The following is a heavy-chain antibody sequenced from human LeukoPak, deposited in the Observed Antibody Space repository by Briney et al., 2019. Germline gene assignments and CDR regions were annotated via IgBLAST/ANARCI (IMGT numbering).Heavy chain of an antibody. Sequence: SETLSLTCTVSGDSFSSHYWTWIRQPPGKGLEWIGEINHSGSTNYNPSLKSRVTISVDTSKNQFSLKLSSVTAADTAVYYCATTLGYCSGGSCYHWFDPWGQGTLVTVSS. CDR2: INHSGST. J-gene: IGHJ5*02. CDR3: ATTLGYCSGGSCYHWFDP. V-gene: IGHV4-34*01. CDR1: GDSFSSHY. D-gene: IGHD2-15*01.